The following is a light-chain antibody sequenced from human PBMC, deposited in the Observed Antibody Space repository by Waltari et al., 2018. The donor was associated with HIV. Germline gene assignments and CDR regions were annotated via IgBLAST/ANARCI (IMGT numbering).Light chain of an antibody. V-gene: IGLV1-44*01. CDR3: AAWDDSLNAYV. CDR2: SLD. Sequence: QSVLTQTPSASGTPGPRVIVSCSGSGPNIGAHTVNWYQQLPGAAPRLLIHSLDQRPSGVPDRFSGSKSGASASLAISGLQSEDEADYYCAAWDDSLNAYVFGGGTKVTVL. J-gene: IGLJ1*01. CDR1: GPNIGAHT.